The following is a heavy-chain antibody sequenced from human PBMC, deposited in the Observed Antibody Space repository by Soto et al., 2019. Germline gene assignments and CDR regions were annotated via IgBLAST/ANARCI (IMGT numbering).Heavy chain of an antibody. D-gene: IGHD3-22*01. CDR2: IIPIFGTA. Sequence: SVKVSCKASGGTFSSYAISWVRQAPGQGLEWMGGIIPIFGTANYAQKFQGRVTITADESTSTAYMELSSLRSEDTAVCYCARGPIYYDSSGYYLYWGQGTLVTVSS. V-gene: IGHV1-69*13. CDR1: GGTFSSYA. J-gene: IGHJ4*02. CDR3: ARGPIYYDSSGYYLY.